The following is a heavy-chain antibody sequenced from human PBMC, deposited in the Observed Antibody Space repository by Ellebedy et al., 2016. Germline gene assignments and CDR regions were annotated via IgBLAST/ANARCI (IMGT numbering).Heavy chain of an antibody. CDR2: ISAYNGNT. D-gene: IGHD1-7*01. V-gene: IGHV1-18*01. J-gene: IGHJ6*02. Sequence: ASVKVSCKASGYTFTSSGISWVRQAPGQGLEWMGWISAYNGNTHYAQKFQGRVTMTTDTSTSTAYMELRSLRSDDTAVYYCARDQTIYYYYGMDVWGQGTTVTVSS. CDR1: GYTFTSSG. CDR3: ARDQTIYYYYGMDV.